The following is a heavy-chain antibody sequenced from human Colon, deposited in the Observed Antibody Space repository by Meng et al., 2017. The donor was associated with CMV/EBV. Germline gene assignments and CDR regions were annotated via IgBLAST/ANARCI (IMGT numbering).Heavy chain of an antibody. CDR1: GGSISSSTYY. CDR2: IYYSGYT. Sequence: QRQLQGPDPGLANPSETLSLTCTVSGGSISSSTYYWGWIRQTPGKGLEWIGNIYYSGYTYYNPSLKSRLTISVDTSKNQFSLKLTSVTAADTAVYYCATDYGDYYFDRWGQGTLVTVSS. J-gene: IGHJ4*02. V-gene: IGHV4-39*07. D-gene: IGHD4-17*01. CDR3: ATDYGDYYFDR.